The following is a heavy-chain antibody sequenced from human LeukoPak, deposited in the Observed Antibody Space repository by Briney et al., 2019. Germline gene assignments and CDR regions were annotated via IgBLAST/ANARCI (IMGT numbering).Heavy chain of an antibody. D-gene: IGHD6-13*01. CDR2: INHSGST. CDR3: ARGGDRLFGSSWPYAFDY. V-gene: IGHV4-34*01. CDR1: GGSFSGYY. J-gene: IGHJ4*02. Sequence: NASETLSLTCAVYGGSFSGYYWSWIRQPPGKGLEWIGEINHSGSTNYNPSLKSRVTISVDTSKNQFSLKLSCVTAADTAVYYCARGGDRLFGSSWPYAFDYWGQGTLVTVSS.